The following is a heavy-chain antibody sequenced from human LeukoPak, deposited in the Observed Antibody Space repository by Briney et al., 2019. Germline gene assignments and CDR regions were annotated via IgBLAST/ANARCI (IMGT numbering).Heavy chain of an antibody. Sequence: PSETLSLTCTVSGRSISSSSYYWGRIRQPPGKGLEWIGSIYYSGSTYYNPSLKSRVTISVDTSKNQFSLKLSSVTAADTAVYYCARHRKYFYDSSGRCVADAFDIWGQGTMVTVSS. CDR1: GRSISSSSYY. J-gene: IGHJ3*02. CDR2: IYYSGST. D-gene: IGHD3-22*01. V-gene: IGHV4-39*01. CDR3: ARHRKYFYDSSGRCVADAFDI.